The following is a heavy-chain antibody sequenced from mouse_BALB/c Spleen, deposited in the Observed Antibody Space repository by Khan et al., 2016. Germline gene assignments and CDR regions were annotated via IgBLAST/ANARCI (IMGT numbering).Heavy chain of an antibody. D-gene: IGHD2-3*01. Sequence: EVELVESGGGLVQPNGSLKLPCAAPGFTFNTFAMNWVRQAPGKVLEWVARIRSKSYNYATYYGDSVKDRFTISRDDSQSMVHLQMNNLKTVNTALYYCVRPIYDGFSAWFGYWGQGTLVTVSA. CDR3: VRPIYDGFSAWFGY. CDR1: GFTFNTFA. CDR2: IRSKSYNYAT. J-gene: IGHJ3*01. V-gene: IGHV10-1*02.